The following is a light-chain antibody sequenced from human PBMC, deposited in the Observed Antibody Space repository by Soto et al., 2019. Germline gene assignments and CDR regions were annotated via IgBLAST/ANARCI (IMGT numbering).Light chain of an antibody. V-gene: IGKV3-11*01. CDR1: QSVSSY. CDR3: QQRSNWPLYT. Sequence: EIVLTQSPATLYLSRGERATLSCRASQSVSSYLAWYQQKPGQAPRLLIYDASNRATGIPARFSGSGSGTDFTLTISSLEPEDFAVYYCQQRSNWPLYTFGQGTKLEIK. J-gene: IGKJ2*01. CDR2: DAS.